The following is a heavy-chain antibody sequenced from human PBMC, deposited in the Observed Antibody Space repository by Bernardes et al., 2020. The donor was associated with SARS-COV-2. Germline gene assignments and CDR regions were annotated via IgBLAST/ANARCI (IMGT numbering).Heavy chain of an antibody. D-gene: IGHD3-3*01. J-gene: IGHJ4*02. CDR2: ITPNSGGT. CDR1: GYTFTDYY. V-gene: IGHV1-2*02. Sequence: ASVKVSCKASGYTFTDYYMSWVRQAPGQELEWMGWITPNSGGTNYAQKFQGRVTMTCDTSISTAYMDLSRLRSDDTAVYYCARVGSGTYPPDFDYWGQGTLVTVSS. CDR3: ARVGSGTYPPDFDY.